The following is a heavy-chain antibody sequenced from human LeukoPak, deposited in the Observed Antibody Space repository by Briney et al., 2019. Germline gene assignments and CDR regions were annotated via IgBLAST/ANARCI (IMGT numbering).Heavy chain of an antibody. D-gene: IGHD3-10*01. CDR1: GGTISSGGYH. Sequence: SQTLSLTCSVSGGTISSGGYHWAWIRQHPGKGLEWIGYIYFSGGASYNPSLRSRIILSVDTSNNQFSLQMNSVTAADTAVYYCARYNYNSAAFSYFDSWGQGILVTVSS. J-gene: IGHJ4*02. V-gene: IGHV4-31*03. CDR3: ARYNYNSAAFSYFDS. CDR2: IYFSGGA.